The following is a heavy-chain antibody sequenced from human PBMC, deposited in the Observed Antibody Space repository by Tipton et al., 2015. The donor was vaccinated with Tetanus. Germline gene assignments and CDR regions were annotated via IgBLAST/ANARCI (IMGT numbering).Heavy chain of an antibody. CDR1: GGPVSSSNW. V-gene: IGHV4-4*01. CDR3: ARTPDYYYGMDV. Sequence: SLRLSCDVSGGPVSSSNWWSWVRQAPGKGLEWIGEIYYSGTTNYNPSLKSRVTISTDKSKNQVSLRLNSATAADTAVYFCARTPDYYYGMDVWGQGTTVTVSS. J-gene: IGHJ6*02. CDR2: IYYSGTT.